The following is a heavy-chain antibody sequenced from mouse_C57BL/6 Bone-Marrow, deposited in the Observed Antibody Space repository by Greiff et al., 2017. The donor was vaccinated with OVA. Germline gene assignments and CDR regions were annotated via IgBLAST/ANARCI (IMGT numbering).Heavy chain of an antibody. D-gene: IGHD1-1*01. CDR1: GYTFTSYW. V-gene: IGHV1-53*01. CDR2: INPSNGGT. Sequence: VQLQQPGTELVKPGASVKLSCKASGYTFTSYWMHWVKQRPGQGLEWIGNINPSNGGTNYNEKFTSKATLTVDKSSSTAYMQLSSLTSEDSAVYYCARGRVSWYYGSGWSADWGQGTLVTVSA. CDR3: ARGRVSWYYGSGWSAD. J-gene: IGHJ3*01.